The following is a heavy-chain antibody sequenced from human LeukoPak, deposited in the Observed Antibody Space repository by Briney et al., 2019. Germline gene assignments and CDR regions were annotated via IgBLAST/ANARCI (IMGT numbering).Heavy chain of an antibody. CDR1: GYTFISYD. Sequence: ASVKVSCKASGYTFISYDINWVRQATGQGLEWMGWMNPNSGSTLYAQKFQGRVTMTRDNSISTAYMELSSLRSEDTAVYYCAIHLWYYDSSGYPTDAFDIWGQGTMVTVSS. J-gene: IGHJ3*02. CDR3: AIHLWYYDSSGYPTDAFDI. D-gene: IGHD3-22*01. V-gene: IGHV1-8*01. CDR2: MNPNSGST.